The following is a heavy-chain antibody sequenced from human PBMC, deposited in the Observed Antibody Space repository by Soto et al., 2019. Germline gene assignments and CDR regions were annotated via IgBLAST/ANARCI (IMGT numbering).Heavy chain of an antibody. D-gene: IGHD3-22*01. CDR3: ARSPYSSGYYYAIDY. V-gene: IGHV1-46*01. J-gene: IGHJ4*02. CDR2: INPSGGST. Sequence: ASVTVSFTASGYTLIMYYIHWMRQAPGQGLEWMGLINPSGGSTTYAQKFQGRVTMTRDTSTSTVYMDLSSLRSEDSAVYYCARSPYSSGYYYAIDYWGQGTQVTVSS. CDR1: GYTLIMYY.